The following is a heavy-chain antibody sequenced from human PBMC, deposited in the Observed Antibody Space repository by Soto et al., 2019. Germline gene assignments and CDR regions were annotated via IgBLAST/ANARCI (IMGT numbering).Heavy chain of an antibody. CDR1: GGTFSSYA. Sequence: SVKVSCKASGGTFSSYAISWVLQAPGQGLEWMGWIIPIFGTANYAQKFQGRVTITADKSTSTAYMELSSLRSEDTAVYYCASSSEDSSYYYYGMDVWGQGTTVTVSS. J-gene: IGHJ6*02. V-gene: IGHV1-69*06. CDR2: IIPIFGTA. CDR3: ASSSEDSSYYYYGMDV. D-gene: IGHD3-22*01.